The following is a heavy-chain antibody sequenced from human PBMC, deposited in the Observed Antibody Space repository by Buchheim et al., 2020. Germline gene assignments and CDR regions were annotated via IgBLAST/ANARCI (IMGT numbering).Heavy chain of an antibody. CDR1: GFTFSTYA. CDR2: ISNSGDST. V-gene: IGHV3-23*01. D-gene: IGHD2-2*01. Sequence: EVQLLESGGGLVQPGGSLRLSCAASGFTFSTYAMSWVRQAPGKGLEWVSSISNSGDSTYYADSVKGRFTISRDTSKNTLYLQMNSLRAEDTAVYYCAKCERGGTTSCYGGSFGFWGQGTL. J-gene: IGHJ4*02. CDR3: AKCERGGTTSCYGGSFGF.